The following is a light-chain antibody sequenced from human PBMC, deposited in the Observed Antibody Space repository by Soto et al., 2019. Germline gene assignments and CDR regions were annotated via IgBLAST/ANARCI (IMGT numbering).Light chain of an antibody. V-gene: IGLV1-40*01. CDR2: ENT. CDR1: SSNIGAGYA. Sequence: VLTKPPSVSGAPGQRVTISCTGSSSNIGAGYAVHWYQQLPGTAPKLLIYENTNRPSGVPDRFSGSKSGTSASLAITGLQAEDEADYYCQSYDSSLSAFYVFGPGTKLTVL. J-gene: IGLJ1*01. CDR3: QSYDSSLSAFYV.